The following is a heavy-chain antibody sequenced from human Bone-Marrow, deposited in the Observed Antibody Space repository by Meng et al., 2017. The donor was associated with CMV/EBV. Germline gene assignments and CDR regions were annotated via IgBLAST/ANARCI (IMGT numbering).Heavy chain of an antibody. CDR1: GYTFSSYG. V-gene: IGHV1-2*02. J-gene: IGHJ4*02. Sequence: ASVKVSCKASGYTFSSYGVTWMRQAPGQGLEWMGWINPNSGGTNYAQKFQGRVTMTRDTSISTAYMELSRLRSDDTAVYYCARDLSFIRYSAQYYFDYWGQGTLVTVSS. CDR3: ARDLSFIRYSAQYYFDY. CDR2: INPNSGGT. D-gene: IGHD1-14*01.